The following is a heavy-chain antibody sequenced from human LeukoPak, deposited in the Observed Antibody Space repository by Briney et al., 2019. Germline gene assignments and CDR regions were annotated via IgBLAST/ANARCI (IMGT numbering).Heavy chain of an antibody. J-gene: IGHJ4*02. CDR1: GFTFSSYA. V-gene: IGHV3-23*01. CDR2: ISGSGGST. Sequence: PGGSLRLSCAASGFTFSSYAMSWVRQVPGKGLEWVSAISGSGGSTYYADSVKGRFTISRDNSKNTLYLQMNSLRAEDTAVYYCAKDWGYSGSYSSNHWGQGTLVTVSS. D-gene: IGHD1-26*01. CDR3: AKDWGYSGSYSSNH.